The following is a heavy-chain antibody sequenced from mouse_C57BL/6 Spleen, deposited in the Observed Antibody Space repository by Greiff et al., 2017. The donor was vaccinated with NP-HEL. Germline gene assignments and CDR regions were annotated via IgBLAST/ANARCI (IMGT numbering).Heavy chain of an antibody. Sequence: VQLQQPGAELVRPGTSVKLSCKASGYTFTSYWMHWVKQRPGQGLEWIGVIDPSDSYTNYNQKFKGKATLTVDTSSSTAYMQLSSLTSADSAVYYCARSGYDSPFAYWGQGTLVTVAA. J-gene: IGHJ3*01. CDR2: IDPSDSYT. CDR1: GYTFTSYW. D-gene: IGHD2-14*01. V-gene: IGHV1-59*01. CDR3: ARSGYDSPFAY.